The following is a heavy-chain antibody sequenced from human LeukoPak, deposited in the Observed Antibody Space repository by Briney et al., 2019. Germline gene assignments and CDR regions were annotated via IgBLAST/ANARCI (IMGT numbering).Heavy chain of an antibody. CDR2: ISSSSSYI. V-gene: IGHV3-21*01. CDR1: GFTFSSYT. J-gene: IGHJ4*02. D-gene: IGHD3-10*01. CDR3: ATYGSGYYFDY. Sequence: KSGGSLRLSCAASGFTFSSYTMNWVRQAPGKGLEWVSSISSSSSYIYYADSVKGRFTISRDNAKNSLYLQMNSLRAEDTAVYYCATYGSGYYFDYWGQGTLVTVSS.